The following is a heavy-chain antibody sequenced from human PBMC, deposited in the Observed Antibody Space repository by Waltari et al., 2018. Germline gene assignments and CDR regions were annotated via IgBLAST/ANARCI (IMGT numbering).Heavy chain of an antibody. CDR3: AGASLSDYGDYDVGDYYYGMDV. V-gene: IGHV4-4*02. D-gene: IGHD4-17*01. J-gene: IGHJ6*02. CDR1: GGSISSSNW. Sequence: QVQLQESGPGLVKPSGTLSLTCAVSGGSISSSNWWSWVRQPPGQGLEWIGEIYHRGSTNYNPSLKSRVTISVDKSKNQFSLKLSSVTAADTAVYYCAGASLSDYGDYDVGDYYYGMDVWGQGTTVTVSS. CDR2: IYHRGST.